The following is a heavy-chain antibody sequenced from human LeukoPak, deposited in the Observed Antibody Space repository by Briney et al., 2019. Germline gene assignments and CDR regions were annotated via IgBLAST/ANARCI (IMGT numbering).Heavy chain of an antibody. CDR2: IYYSGST. V-gene: IGHV4-59*13. Sequence: SETLSLTCTVSGGSISSYYWSWIRQPPGKGLEWIGYIYYSGSTNYNPSLKSRVTISVDTSKNQFSLKLSSVTAADTAVYYCARGPPVLRYFDWLSEWPTNNYGMDVWGQGTTVTVSS. D-gene: IGHD3-9*01. CDR1: GGSISSYY. CDR3: ARGPPVLRYFDWLSEWPTNNYGMDV. J-gene: IGHJ6*02.